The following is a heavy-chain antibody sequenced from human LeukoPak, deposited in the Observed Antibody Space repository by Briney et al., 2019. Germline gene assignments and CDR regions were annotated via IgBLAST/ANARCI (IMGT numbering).Heavy chain of an antibody. CDR2: ISRTGNSI. CDR1: GFTLSSYE. Sequence: PGGSLRLSCAASGFTLSSYEMNWVSLAPGKGLEWISYISRTGNSIYYADSVKGRFTISRDSAKNSLYLQMNSLRAEDTAVYYCARGPYSSNWYVDYWGQGTLVTVAS. J-gene: IGHJ4*02. D-gene: IGHD6-13*01. CDR3: ARGPYSSNWYVDY. V-gene: IGHV3-48*03.